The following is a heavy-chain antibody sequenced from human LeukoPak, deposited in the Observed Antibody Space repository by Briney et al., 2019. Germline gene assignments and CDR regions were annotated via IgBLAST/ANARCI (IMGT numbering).Heavy chain of an antibody. CDR1: GFTFTTYE. D-gene: IGHD3-10*01. CDR2: ITSSGDIK. Sequence: GRSLRLSCATSGFTFTTYEMNWVRQAPGKGLEWVSYITSSGDIKTYADPVKGRFTMSRDDAKNSVYLQMNSLRPEDTAVYYCARDIYGDEDFDYWGQGILVSVSS. CDR3: ARDIYGDEDFDY. J-gene: IGHJ4*02. V-gene: IGHV3-48*03.